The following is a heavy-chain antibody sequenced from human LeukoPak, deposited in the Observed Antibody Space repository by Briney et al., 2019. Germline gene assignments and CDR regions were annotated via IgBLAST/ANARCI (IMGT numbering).Heavy chain of an antibody. CDR3: ATTTRVLDY. V-gene: IGHV4-59*08. CDR1: GFTVSSNY. CDR2: IYYSGIT. Sequence: GSLRLSCAASGFTVSSNYMSWVRQPPGKGLEWIGYIYYSGITNYNPSLKSRVTISVDTSKNQFSLKLSSVTAADTAVYYCATTTRVLDYWGQGTLVTVSS. J-gene: IGHJ4*02. D-gene: IGHD1-14*01.